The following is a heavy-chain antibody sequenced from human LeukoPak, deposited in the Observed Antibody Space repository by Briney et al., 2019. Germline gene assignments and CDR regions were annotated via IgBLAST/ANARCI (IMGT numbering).Heavy chain of an antibody. CDR3: ARDKRTYGSGSFYFDY. D-gene: IGHD3-10*01. J-gene: IGHJ4*02. CDR1: GGSISNYY. V-gene: IGHV4-59*12. Sequence: SETLSLTCTVSGGSISNYYWSWIRQPPGKGLEWIGYIYYSGSTNYNPSLKSRVTISVDTSKNQFSLKLSSVTAADTAVYYCARDKRTYGSGSFYFDYWGQGTLVTVSS. CDR2: IYYSGST.